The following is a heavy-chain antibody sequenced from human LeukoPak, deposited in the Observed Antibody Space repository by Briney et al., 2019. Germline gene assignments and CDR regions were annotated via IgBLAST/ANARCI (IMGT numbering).Heavy chain of an antibody. Sequence: PGGSLRLSCAASGFTFSSYAMHWVRQAPGKGLEWVAVISYDGSNKYYADSVKGRFTISRDNSKNTLYLQMNSLRAEDTAVYYCARDWEWLNNGIPYYFDYWGQGTLVTVSS. V-gene: IGHV3-30-3*01. CDR1: GFTFSSYA. D-gene: IGHD3-3*01. J-gene: IGHJ4*02. CDR2: ISYDGSNK. CDR3: ARDWEWLNNGIPYYFDY.